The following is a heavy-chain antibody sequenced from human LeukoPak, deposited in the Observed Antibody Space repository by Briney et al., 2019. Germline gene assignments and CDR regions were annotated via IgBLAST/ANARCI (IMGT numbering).Heavy chain of an antibody. CDR3: ARGIGAAAWIGAT. CDR2: IVSCSGEI. V-gene: IGHV3-11*04. J-gene: IGHJ5*02. CDR1: GLALSDSQ. D-gene: IGHD6-13*01. Sequence: GGPLRLSCVASGLALSDSQTSWIRQSPGQGLDCVAYIVSCSGEIDYADSVKGRFIISRDNAKNTLYLQMNSLRGEDTAVYYCARGIGAAAWIGATWGQGALVTVSS.